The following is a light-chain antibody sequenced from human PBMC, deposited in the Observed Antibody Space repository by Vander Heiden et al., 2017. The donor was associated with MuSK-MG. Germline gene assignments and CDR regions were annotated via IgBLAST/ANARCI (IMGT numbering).Light chain of an antibody. CDR2: DDT. CDR1: DLGSKS. J-gene: IGLJ2*01. V-gene: IGLV3-21*02. Sequence: SYVLTQAPSVSVAPGQTARITCGGNDLGSKSVHWYLQRPGQAPVLVVQDDTDRRSWMPERFSGSNSGNTATRTSSRVEAGDEADDYCQVWDRSSSHRVVFGGGTKLTVL. CDR3: QVWDRSSSHRVV.